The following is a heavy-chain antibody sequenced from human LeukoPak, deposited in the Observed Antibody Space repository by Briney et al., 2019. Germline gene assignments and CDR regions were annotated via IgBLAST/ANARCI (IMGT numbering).Heavy chain of an antibody. CDR3: ARDRPLRYFDWSPPGSGGRDLDFDY. V-gene: IGHV3-74*01. CDR2: ISGDGRNI. J-gene: IGHJ4*02. CDR1: GFTFSSYW. Sequence: GGSLRLSCVASGFTFSSYWMHWVRQDPRKGLVWVSRISGDGRNINYADPVRGRFTISRDNAKNSLYLQMNSLRAEDTAVYYCARDRPLRYFDWSPPGSGGRDLDFDYWGQGTLVTVSS. D-gene: IGHD3-9*01.